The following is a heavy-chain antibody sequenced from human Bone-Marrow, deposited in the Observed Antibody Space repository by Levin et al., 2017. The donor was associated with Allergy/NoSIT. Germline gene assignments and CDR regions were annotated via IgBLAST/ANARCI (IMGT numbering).Heavy chain of an antibody. J-gene: IGHJ4*02. CDR1: GVPFSGYW. Sequence: QAGGSLRLSCAASGVPFSGYWMHWVRQAPGKGLMWVSRISGDGITTHYADSVKGRFTISRDNAKNTLYLQMNSLRADDTAVYYCTRAPSGGFDYWGQGSLVTVSA. V-gene: IGHV3-74*01. CDR3: TRAPSGGFDY. CDR2: ISGDGITT. D-gene: IGHD4-23*01.